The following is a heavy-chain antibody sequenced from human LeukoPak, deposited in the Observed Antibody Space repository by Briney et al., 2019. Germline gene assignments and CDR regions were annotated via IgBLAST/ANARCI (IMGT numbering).Heavy chain of an antibody. CDR2: INAGNGNT. CDR1: GYTFIRYA. V-gene: IGHV1-3*01. D-gene: IGHD6-19*01. Sequence: ASVKVSCKASGYTFIRYAMHWVRQAPGQRLEWMGWINAGNGNTKYSEKFQGRVTITRDTSASTAYMELSSLRSEDTAVYYCAREVAAVAGTEAGYWGQGTLVTVSS. J-gene: IGHJ4*02. CDR3: AREVAAVAGTEAGY.